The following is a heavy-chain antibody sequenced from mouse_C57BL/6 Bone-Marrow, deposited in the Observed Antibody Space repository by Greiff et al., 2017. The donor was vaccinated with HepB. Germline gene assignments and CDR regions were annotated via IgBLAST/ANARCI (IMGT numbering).Heavy chain of an antibody. Sequence: LVESGPELVKPGASVKISCKASGYSFTSYYIHWVKQRPGQGLEWIGWIYPGSGNTKYNEKFKGKATLTADTSSSTAYMQLSSLTSEDSAVYYCARLVSPYFDVWGTGTTVTVSS. CDR1: GYSFTSYY. CDR3: ARLVSPYFDV. D-gene: IGHD2-10*02. CDR2: IYPGSGNT. V-gene: IGHV1-66*01. J-gene: IGHJ1*03.